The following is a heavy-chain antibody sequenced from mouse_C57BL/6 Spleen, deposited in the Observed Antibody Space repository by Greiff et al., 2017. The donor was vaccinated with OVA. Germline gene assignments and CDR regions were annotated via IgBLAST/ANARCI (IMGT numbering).Heavy chain of an antibody. CDR3: ATNWERRMDY. CDR2: INPNNGGT. V-gene: IGHV1-26*01. CDR1: GYTFTDYY. D-gene: IGHD4-1*01. Sequence: EVQLVESGPELVKPGASVKISCKASGYTFTDYYMNWVKQSHGKSLEWIGDINPNNGGTSYNQKFKGKATLTVDKSSSTAYMELRSLTSEDSAVDYCATNWERRMDYWGQGTSVTVSS. J-gene: IGHJ4*01.